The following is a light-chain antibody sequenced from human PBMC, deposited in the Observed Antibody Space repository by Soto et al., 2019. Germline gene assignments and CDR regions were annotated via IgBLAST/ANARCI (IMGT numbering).Light chain of an antibody. CDR3: QQYCGSIT. J-gene: IGKJ5*01. CDR2: GAS. CDR1: QSVSSSY. Sequence: EIVLTQSPGTLSLSPGERATLSCRASQSVSSSYLAWYQQKPGQAPRLLIYGASSRATGIPDRFSGSGSGTDFTLTISRLEPEDFAVYYCQQYCGSITFGQGTRLEIK. V-gene: IGKV3-20*01.